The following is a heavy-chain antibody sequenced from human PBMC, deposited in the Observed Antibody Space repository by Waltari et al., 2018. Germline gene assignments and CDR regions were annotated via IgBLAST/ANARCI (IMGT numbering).Heavy chain of an antibody. Sequence: EMQLLESGGALVQPGGSLRLSCAASGFPFSPYTMNWVRQAPGQGLDWVAVMTARGLMDYGDSVKGRFIISRDNSKNTLYLEMYRLRVEDTARYYCAKDEGARLAPTFGMDAWGQGTTVIVS. V-gene: IGHV3-23*01. D-gene: IGHD6-6*01. CDR1: GFPFSPYT. CDR3: AKDEGARLAPTFGMDA. CDR2: MTARGLM. J-gene: IGHJ6*02.